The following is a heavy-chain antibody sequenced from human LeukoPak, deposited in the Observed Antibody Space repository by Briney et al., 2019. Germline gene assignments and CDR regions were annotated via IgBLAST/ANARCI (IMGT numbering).Heavy chain of an antibody. CDR1: GGSISSSSYY. CDR2: IYYSGST. V-gene: IGHV4-39*01. D-gene: IGHD3-10*01. Sequence: SETLSLTCTVSGGSISSSSYYWGWIRQPPGKGLEWIGSIYYSGSTYYNPSLKSRVTISVDTSKNQFSLKLSSVTAADTAVYYCARGGSGSYHPMGNWGQGTLVTVSS. CDR3: ARGGSGSYHPMGN. J-gene: IGHJ4*02.